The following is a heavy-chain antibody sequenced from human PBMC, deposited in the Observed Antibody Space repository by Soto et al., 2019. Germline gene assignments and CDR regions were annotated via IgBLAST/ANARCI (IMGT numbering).Heavy chain of an antibody. Sequence: WGSLRLSCATTGLTFINYAMIFFRQAPGGGLEWVSSMSGSSSTTYYADSVRGRFTISRDRSKNTLYLQMSSLRAEDTALYYCAKNQERELPRVIDFWGQGTLVTVSS. V-gene: IGHV3-23*01. CDR3: AKNQERELPRVIDF. CDR2: MSGSSSTT. J-gene: IGHJ4*02. D-gene: IGHD1-7*01. CDR1: GLTFINYA.